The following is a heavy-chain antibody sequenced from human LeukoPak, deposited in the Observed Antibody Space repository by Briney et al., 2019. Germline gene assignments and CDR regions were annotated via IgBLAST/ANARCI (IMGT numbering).Heavy chain of an antibody. CDR1: GFIFSSYS. Sequence: PGGSLRLSCAASGFIFSSYSMNWVRQAPGKGLEWIAYISGTSRTICYADSVKGRFTISRDNAKSSLYLQMNSLRDDDTAVYYCARDRYGGYERDYWGQGILVTVSS. D-gene: IGHD5-12*01. J-gene: IGHJ4*02. CDR3: ARDRYGGYERDY. CDR2: ISGTSRTI. V-gene: IGHV3-48*02.